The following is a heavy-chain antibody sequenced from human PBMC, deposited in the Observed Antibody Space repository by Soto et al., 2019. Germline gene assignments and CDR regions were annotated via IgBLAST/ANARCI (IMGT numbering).Heavy chain of an antibody. CDR2: ISAYNGNT. D-gene: IGHD4-4*01. CDR1: GYTFTSYG. V-gene: IGHV1-18*01. J-gene: IGHJ6*02. CDR3: ARALQFGVYYYGMDV. Sequence: ASVKVSCKASGYTFTSYGISWVRQAPGQGLEWMGWISAYNGNTNYAQKLQGRVTMTTDTSTSTACMELRSLRSDDTAVYYCARALQFGVYYYGMDVWGQGTTVTVSS.